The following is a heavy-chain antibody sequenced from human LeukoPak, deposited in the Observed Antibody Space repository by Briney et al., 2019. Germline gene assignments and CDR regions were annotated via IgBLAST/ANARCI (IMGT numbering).Heavy chain of an antibody. V-gene: IGHV3-48*01. CDR3: AKEGIAVAGWYFDL. Sequence: GGSLRLSCAASGFTFSSYSMNWVRQAPGKGLEWVSYISSSSSTIYYADSVKGRFTISRDNSKNTLYLQMNSLRAEDTAVYYCAKEGIAVAGWYFDLWGRGTLVTVSS. D-gene: IGHD6-19*01. J-gene: IGHJ2*01. CDR1: GFTFSSYS. CDR2: ISSSSSTI.